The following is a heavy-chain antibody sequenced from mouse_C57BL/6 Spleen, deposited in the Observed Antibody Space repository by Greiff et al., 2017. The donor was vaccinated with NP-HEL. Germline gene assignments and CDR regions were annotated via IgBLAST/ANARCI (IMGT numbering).Heavy chain of an antibody. CDR2: IYPGDGDT. CDR3: ARSHADY. CDR1: GYAFSSSW. Sequence: QVQLQQSGPELVKPGASVKISCKASGYAFSSSWMNWVKQRPGKGLEWIGRIYPGDGDTNYNGKFKGKATLTADKSSSTAYMQLSSLTSEDSAVYCCARSHADYWGQGTSVTVSS. V-gene: IGHV1-82*01. J-gene: IGHJ4*01.